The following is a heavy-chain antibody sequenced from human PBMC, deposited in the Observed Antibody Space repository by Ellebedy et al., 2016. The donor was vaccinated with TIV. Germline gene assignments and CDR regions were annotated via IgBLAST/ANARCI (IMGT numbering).Heavy chain of an antibody. J-gene: IGHJ3*01. CDR1: GYAFTTYG. V-gene: IGHV1-3*01. CDR2: INADNGDT. CDR3: ARNTPFAV. Sequence: AASVKVSCKASGYAFTTYGIHWVRQAPGQRLEWMGWINADNGDTKYSQTFQGRVTITTDISASTAYMELSGLRFEDTALYYCARNTPFAVWGQGTMVTVSS.